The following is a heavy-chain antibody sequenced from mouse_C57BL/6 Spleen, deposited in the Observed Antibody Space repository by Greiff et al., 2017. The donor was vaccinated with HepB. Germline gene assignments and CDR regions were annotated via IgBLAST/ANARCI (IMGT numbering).Heavy chain of an antibody. Sequence: EVQVVESGGGLVKPGGSLKLSCAASGFTFSDYGMHWVRQAPEKGLEWVAYISSGSSTIYYADTVKGRFTISRDNAKNTLFLQMTSLRSEDTAMYYCARPGYYYGSSYFFAYWGQGTLVTVSA. D-gene: IGHD1-1*01. CDR1: GFTFSDYG. CDR2: ISSGSSTI. V-gene: IGHV5-17*01. J-gene: IGHJ3*01. CDR3: ARPGYYYGSSYFFAY.